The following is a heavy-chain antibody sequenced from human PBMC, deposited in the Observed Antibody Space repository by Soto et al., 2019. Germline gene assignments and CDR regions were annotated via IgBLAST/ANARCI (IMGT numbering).Heavy chain of an antibody. CDR1: GFTFTTYT. V-gene: IGHV3-23*01. J-gene: IGHJ4*02. Sequence: EVQLLESGGHLVQPGGSLRLSCAASGFTFTTYTMNWVRQAPGKGLEWVSGILAGGTTYYADSVKGRFTISRDHSQNSVFLQMSSLRDEDTAVYYCAKDRQPAGIWTFDFWGQGTLVTVSS. CDR3: AKDRQPAGIWTFDF. CDR2: ILAGGTT. D-gene: IGHD6-13*01.